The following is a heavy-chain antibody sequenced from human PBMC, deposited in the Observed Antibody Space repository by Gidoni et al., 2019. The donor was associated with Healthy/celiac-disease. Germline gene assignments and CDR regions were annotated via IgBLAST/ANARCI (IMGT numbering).Heavy chain of an antibody. J-gene: IGHJ4*02. Sequence: QVQLVESGGGVVQPGRSLRLSCAASGFTFRRYALHWVRQAPGKVLEWVAVISYDGSNKDYADSVKGRFTISRDNSKNTLYLQMNSLRAEDTAVYYCARDRVRLSSSWPHLDYWGQGTLVTVSS. CDR2: ISYDGSNK. CDR3: ARDRVRLSSSWPHLDY. CDR1: GFTFRRYA. V-gene: IGHV3-30-3*01. D-gene: IGHD6-13*01.